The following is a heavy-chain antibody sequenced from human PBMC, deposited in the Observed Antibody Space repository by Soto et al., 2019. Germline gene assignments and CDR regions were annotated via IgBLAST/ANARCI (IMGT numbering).Heavy chain of an antibody. Sequence: EVQLVQSGAEVKKPGESLQISCKGSGYSFTSYWIGWVRQMPGKGLEWMGIIYLGDSDTRYSPSFQGRVTISADKSISTAYLQWSSLKASDTAMYYCARRKGGGYSYGSGSWVDYWGQGTLVTVSS. V-gene: IGHV5-51*01. CDR2: IYLGDSDT. CDR3: ARRKGGGYSYGSGSWVDY. J-gene: IGHJ4*02. D-gene: IGHD5-18*01. CDR1: GYSFTSYW.